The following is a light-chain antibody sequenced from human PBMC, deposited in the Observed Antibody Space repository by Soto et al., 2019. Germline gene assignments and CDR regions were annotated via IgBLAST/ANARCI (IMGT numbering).Light chain of an antibody. CDR2: WAS. CDR1: QSVLYSSNNKNY. V-gene: IGKV4-1*01. J-gene: IGKJ2*01. Sequence: DIVITQYPDSLAVSLGERATINCQSSQSVLYSSNNKNYLAWYQQKPGQPPKLLIYWASTRESGVPDRFSGSGSGTDFTLTISSLQAEDVAVYYCQQYYSIPHTFGQGTKLEIK. CDR3: QQYYSIPHT.